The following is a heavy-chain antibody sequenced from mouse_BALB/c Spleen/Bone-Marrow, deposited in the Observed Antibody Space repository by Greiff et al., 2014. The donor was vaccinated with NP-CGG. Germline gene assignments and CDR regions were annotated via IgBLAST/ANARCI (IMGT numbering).Heavy chain of an antibody. CDR3: ARWGDYDLYAMDY. CDR2: ISYSGNT. J-gene: IGHJ4*01. CDR1: GYSITSDYA. V-gene: IGHV3-2*02. D-gene: IGHD2-4*01. Sequence: EVQLQQSGPGLVKPSQSLSLTCTVTGYSITSDYAWNWIRQFPGNKLEWMGYISYSGNTNYNPSLKSRISITRDTSKNQFFLHLNSLTTEDTATYYCARWGDYDLYAMDYWGQGTSVTASS.